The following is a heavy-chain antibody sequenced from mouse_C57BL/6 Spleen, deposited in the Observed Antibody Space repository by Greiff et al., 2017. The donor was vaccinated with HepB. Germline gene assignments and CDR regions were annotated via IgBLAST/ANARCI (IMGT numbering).Heavy chain of an antibody. J-gene: IGHJ3*01. Sequence: LQESGAELVRPGASVTLSCKASGYTFTDYEMHWVKQTPVHGLEWIGAIDPETGGTAYNQKFKGKAILTADKSSSTAYMELRSLTSEDSAVYYCTFYYGSSYEFAYWGQGTLVTVSA. V-gene: IGHV1-15*01. D-gene: IGHD1-1*01. CDR2: IDPETGGT. CDR3: TFYYGSSYEFAY. CDR1: GYTFTDYE.